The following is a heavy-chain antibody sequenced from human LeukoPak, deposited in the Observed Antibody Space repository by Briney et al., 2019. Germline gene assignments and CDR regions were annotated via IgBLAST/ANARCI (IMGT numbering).Heavy chain of an antibody. D-gene: IGHD3-22*01. CDR3: ARSTYYYDSSGYFFEAFDI. Sequence: SETLSLTCTVSGGSISSGAYYWSWIRQHPGKGLEWIGYIYYSGSTYYNPSLKSRVTISVDTSKNQFSLKLSSVTAADTAVYYCARSTYYYDSSGYFFEAFDIWGQGTMVTVSS. J-gene: IGHJ3*02. V-gene: IGHV4-31*03. CDR1: GGSISSGAYY. CDR2: IYYSGST.